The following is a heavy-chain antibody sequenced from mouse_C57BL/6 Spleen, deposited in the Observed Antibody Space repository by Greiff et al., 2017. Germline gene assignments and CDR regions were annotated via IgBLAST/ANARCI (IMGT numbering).Heavy chain of an antibody. V-gene: IGHV1-39*01. CDR3: AVITTVGYFDV. D-gene: IGHD1-1*01. CDR2: INPNYVTT. CDR1: GYSFTDYN. J-gene: IGHJ1*03. Sequence: VQLKEPGPELVKPGASVKISCKASGYSFTDYNMNWVKQSNGKSLEWIGVINPNYVTTSYNQKFKGKATLTVDQSSSTAYMQLNSLTSEDSAVYYCAVITTVGYFDVWGTGTTVTVSS.